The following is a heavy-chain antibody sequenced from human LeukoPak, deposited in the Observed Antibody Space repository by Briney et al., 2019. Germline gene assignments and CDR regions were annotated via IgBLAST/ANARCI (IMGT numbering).Heavy chain of an antibody. Sequence: PGGSLRLSCAASGFTFSSYAMSWVRQAPGKGLEWVSAIRASGAGTYYADSVKGRFTISRDNSKNTLYLQMNSLRAEDTAVYYCAKDIYYGDPPGAFDIWGQGTMVTVSS. D-gene: IGHD4-17*01. CDR2: IRASGAGT. V-gene: IGHV3-23*01. J-gene: IGHJ3*02. CDR1: GFTFSSYA. CDR3: AKDIYYGDPPGAFDI.